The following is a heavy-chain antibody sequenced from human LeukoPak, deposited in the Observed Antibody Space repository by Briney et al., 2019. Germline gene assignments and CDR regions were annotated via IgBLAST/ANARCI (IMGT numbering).Heavy chain of an antibody. D-gene: IGHD4-17*01. J-gene: IGHJ2*01. CDR3: AKDASPTVTTAYWYFDL. CDR2: ISYAESKK. Sequence: PGGSLRLSCAASGFTFSSYGMHWVRQAPGKGLEWVAVISYAESKKYYADSVKGRFTISRDNSKNTLYLQMNSLRAEDTAVYYCAKDASPTVTTAYWYFDLWGRGTLVSVSS. V-gene: IGHV3-30*18. CDR1: GFTFSSYG.